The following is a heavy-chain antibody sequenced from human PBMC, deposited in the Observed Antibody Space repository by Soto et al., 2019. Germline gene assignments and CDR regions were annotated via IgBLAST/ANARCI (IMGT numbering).Heavy chain of an antibody. CDR3: ARGGPAWLLEWIMGDWFDP. D-gene: IGHD3-22*01. V-gene: IGHV4-4*07. J-gene: IGHJ5*02. Sequence: SETLSLTCSVSGDSISNFQWSWIRQPAGKGLEWIGRIHPSGKSTYNPSLNSRVHMSLDTSKNHFSLELTSLTAADTAVYYCARGGPAWLLEWIMGDWFDPWGQGILVTVSS. CDR2: IHPSGKS. CDR1: GDSISNFQ.